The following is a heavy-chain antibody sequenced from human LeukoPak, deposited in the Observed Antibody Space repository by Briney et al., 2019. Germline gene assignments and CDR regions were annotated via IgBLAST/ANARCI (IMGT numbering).Heavy chain of an antibody. CDR1: GFTFDDYA. CDR2: ISWNSGSI. V-gene: IGHV3-9*01. Sequence: GRSLRLSCAASGFTFDDYAMHWVRQAPGKGLEWVSGISWNSGSIGYADSVKGRFTISRDNAKNSLYLQMNSLRAEDTALYYCAKSGSYYLGAFDIWGQGTMVTVSS. J-gene: IGHJ3*02. CDR3: AKSGSYYLGAFDI. D-gene: IGHD1-26*01.